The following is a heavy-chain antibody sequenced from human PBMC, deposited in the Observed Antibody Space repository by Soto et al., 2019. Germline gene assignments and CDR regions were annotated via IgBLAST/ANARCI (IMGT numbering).Heavy chain of an antibody. CDR1: GFTFSSYG. CDR3: ARSYSSPSDLHY. D-gene: IGHD6-6*01. Sequence: LRLSCAASGFTFSSYGMHWVRQAPGKGLEWVAVIWYDGSNKYYADSVKGRFTISRDNSKNTLYLQMNSLRAEDTAVYYCARSYSSPSDLHYCDPGPLGTVST. CDR2: IWYDGSNK. V-gene: IGHV3-33*01. J-gene: IGHJ4*02.